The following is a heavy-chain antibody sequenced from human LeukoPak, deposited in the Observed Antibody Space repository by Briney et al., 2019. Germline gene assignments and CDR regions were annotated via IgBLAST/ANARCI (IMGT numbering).Heavy chain of an antibody. CDR2: IRAGGDST. Sequence: PRGSLRLSCAASGFTFSNYAMTWVRQAPGKGLEWVSTIRAGGDSTNYADSVKGRFTISRDNSKNTLSLQMNTLRAEDTAVYYCSRGRGSTWYYFDYWGQGALVTVSS. CDR1: GFTFSNYA. J-gene: IGHJ4*02. D-gene: IGHD6-13*01. V-gene: IGHV3-23*01. CDR3: SRGRGSTWYYFDY.